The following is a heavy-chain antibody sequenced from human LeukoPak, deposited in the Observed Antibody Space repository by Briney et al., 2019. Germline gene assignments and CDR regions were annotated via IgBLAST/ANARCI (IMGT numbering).Heavy chain of an antibody. CDR1: GGSISSSSYY. J-gene: IGHJ4*02. CDR2: IYYSGST. D-gene: IGHD3-10*01. CDR3: ARVSAMVRGKIDY. Sequence: SETLSLTCTVSGGSISSSSYYWGWIRQPPGKGLEWIGSIYYSGSTYYNPSLKSRVTISVDTSKNQFSLKLSSVTAADTAVYYCARVSAMVRGKIDYWGQGTLVTVSS. V-gene: IGHV4-39*07.